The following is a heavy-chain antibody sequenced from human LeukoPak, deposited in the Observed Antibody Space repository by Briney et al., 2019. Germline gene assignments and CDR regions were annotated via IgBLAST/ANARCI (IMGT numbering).Heavy chain of an antibody. V-gene: IGHV4-39*07. CDR1: GGSISSSSYY. CDR2: IYYSGST. D-gene: IGHD3-10*01. J-gene: IGHJ4*02. CDR3: ARERRGPTYFDY. Sequence: SETLSLTCTVSGGSISSSSYYWGWIRQPPGKGLEWIGSIYYSGSTYYNPSLKSRVTISVDTSKNQFSLRLSSVTAADTAVYYCARERRGPTYFDYWGQGTLVTVSS.